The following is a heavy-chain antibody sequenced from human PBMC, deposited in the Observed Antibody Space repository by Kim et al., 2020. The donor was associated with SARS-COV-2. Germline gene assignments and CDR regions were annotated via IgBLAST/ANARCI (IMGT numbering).Heavy chain of an antibody. J-gene: IGHJ5*02. CDR3: ARQSQSGYEVGLDP. Sequence: AQKFQGRVTMTRDTSTSTVYMELSSLRSEDTAVYYCARQSQSGYEVGLDPWGQGTLVTVSS. D-gene: IGHD5-12*01. V-gene: IGHV1-46*01.